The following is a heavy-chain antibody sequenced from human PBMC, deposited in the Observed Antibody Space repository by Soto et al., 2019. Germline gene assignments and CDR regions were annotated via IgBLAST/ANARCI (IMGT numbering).Heavy chain of an antibody. CDR2: ISSSSSYI. Sequence: EVQLVESGGGLVKPGGSLRLSCAASGFTFSSYSMNWVRQAPGKGLEWVSSISSSSSYIYYADSVKGRFTISRDNAKNSLYLQMTSLRAEDTAVYYCAREGYSSSWYNWFDPWGQGTLVAVSS. CDR1: GFTFSSYS. V-gene: IGHV3-21*01. D-gene: IGHD6-13*01. CDR3: AREGYSSSWYNWFDP. J-gene: IGHJ5*02.